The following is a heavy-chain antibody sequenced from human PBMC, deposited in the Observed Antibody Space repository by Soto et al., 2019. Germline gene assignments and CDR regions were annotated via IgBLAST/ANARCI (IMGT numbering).Heavy chain of an antibody. CDR3: ARDLYNGNWFDP. V-gene: IGHV4-30-4*01. D-gene: IGHD1-20*01. CDR2: IYYSGST. Sequence: SETLSLTCTVSGGSISSGDYYWSWIRQPPGKGLEWIGYIYYSGSTYYNPSLKSRVTISVDTSKNQFSLKLSSVTAADTAVYYCARDLYNGNWFDPWGQGTLVTVSS. CDR1: GGSISSGDYY. J-gene: IGHJ5*02.